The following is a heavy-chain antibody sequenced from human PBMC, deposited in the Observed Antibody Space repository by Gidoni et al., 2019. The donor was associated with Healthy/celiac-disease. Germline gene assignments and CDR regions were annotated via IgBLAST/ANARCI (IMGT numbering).Heavy chain of an antibody. CDR1: GFTFSNAW. CDR3: TTDLGY. CDR2: NKSKTDGGTT. Sequence: ELQLVESGGGLVQPGGSLSLSCAASGFTFSNAWMRWVRQAPGKALASVCRNKSKTDGGTTDYAAPVKVRFTNSRDDSKNTLYLQMNSLKTEDTAVYYCTTDLGYWGQGTLVTVSS. J-gene: IGHJ4*02. V-gene: IGHV3-15*01.